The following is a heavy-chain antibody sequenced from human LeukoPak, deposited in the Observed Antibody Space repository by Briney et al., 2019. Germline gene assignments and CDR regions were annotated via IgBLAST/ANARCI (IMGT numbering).Heavy chain of an antibody. CDR2: IYYSGST. J-gene: IGHJ3*02. Sequence: PSETLSLTCTVSGGSISSYYWSWIRQPPGKGLEWIGYIYYSGSTNYNPSLKSRVTISVDTSKNQFSLKLSSVTAADTAVYYCARELGLEAFDIWGQGTMVTVSS. D-gene: IGHD3-22*01. CDR1: GGSISSYY. V-gene: IGHV4-59*01. CDR3: ARELGLEAFDI.